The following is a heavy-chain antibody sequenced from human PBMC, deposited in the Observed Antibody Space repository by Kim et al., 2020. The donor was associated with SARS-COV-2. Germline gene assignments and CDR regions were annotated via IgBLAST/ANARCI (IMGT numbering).Heavy chain of an antibody. CDR3: ARDRGSTRHYYGMDV. V-gene: IGHV3-48*02. Sequence: DSGKVRFTISRDNAKNSLYLKMNSLRDEDTAVYYCARDRGSTRHYYGMDVWGQGTTVTVSS. D-gene: IGHD2-2*01. J-gene: IGHJ6*02.